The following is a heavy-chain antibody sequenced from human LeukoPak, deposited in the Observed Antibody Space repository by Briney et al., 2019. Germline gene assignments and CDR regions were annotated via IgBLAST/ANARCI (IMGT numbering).Heavy chain of an antibody. V-gene: IGHV4-39*07. CDR3: ARGGSPVHFDY. D-gene: IGHD2-15*01. CDR2: IYYSGST. Sequence: ASETLSLTCTVSGGSISSSSYYWGWIRQPPGKGLEWIGSIYYSGSTYYNPSLKSRVTISVDTSKNQFSLKLSSVTAADTAVYYCARGGSPVHFDYWGQGTLVTVSS. J-gene: IGHJ4*02. CDR1: GGSISSSSYY.